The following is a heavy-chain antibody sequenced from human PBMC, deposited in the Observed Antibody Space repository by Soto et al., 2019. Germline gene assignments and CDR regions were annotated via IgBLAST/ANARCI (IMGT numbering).Heavy chain of an antibody. J-gene: IGHJ4*02. CDR2: INPNSGGT. D-gene: IGHD3-10*01. CDR1: GYTFTGYY. V-gene: IGHV1-2*02. Sequence: GASVKVSCKASGYTFTGYYMHWVRQAPGQGLEWMGWINPNSGGTNYAQKFQGRVTMTRDTSISTAYMELSRLRSDDTAVYYCARAGNTNNQRKVLLKDYWGQGTLVTVSS. CDR3: ARAGNTNNQRKVLLKDY.